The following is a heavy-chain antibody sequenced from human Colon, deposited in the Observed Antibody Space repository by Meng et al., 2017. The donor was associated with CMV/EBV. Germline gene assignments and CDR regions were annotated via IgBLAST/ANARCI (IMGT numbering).Heavy chain of an antibody. J-gene: IGHJ4*02. V-gene: IGHV1-2*06. CDR1: GYTFTGYW. CDR2: IKPSTGDT. CDR3: TREGFDY. Sequence: QVQLVPSGGEVKKPGTSVNLSCKASGYTFTGYWMHWVRQAPGQGLDWMGRIKPSTGDTNYAQNFQGRVTVTRDTSISTVYMEVNSLTSDDTAVYYCTREGFDYWGQGALVTVSS.